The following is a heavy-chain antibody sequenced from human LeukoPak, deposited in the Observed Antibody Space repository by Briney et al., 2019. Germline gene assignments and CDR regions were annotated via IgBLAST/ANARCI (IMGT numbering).Heavy chain of an antibody. J-gene: IGHJ5*02. CDR2: HSASGGST. CDR3: ARDNSPGWFGP. CDR1: GLTFSSNA. Sequence: GSRRLSCTASGLTFSSNAMSWVPQAPGKGLEWGSTHSASGGSTYYAHSVKGRFTVSRHNAKHTLYLQMSTLRADDTAVYYCARDNSPGWFGPWGQGTLVAVSS. D-gene: IGHD4-11*01. V-gene: IGHV3-23*01.